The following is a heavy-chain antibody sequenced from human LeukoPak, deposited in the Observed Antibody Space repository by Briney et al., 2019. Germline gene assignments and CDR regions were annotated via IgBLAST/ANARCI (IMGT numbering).Heavy chain of an antibody. CDR3: AGSSYCSSTSCYMDYYYYMAV. D-gene: IGHD2-2*02. V-gene: IGHV1-69*05. J-gene: IGHJ6*03. CDR1: GGTFSSYA. CDR2: MIPICGTA. Sequence: ASVKVSCKASGGTFSSYAISWVRQAPGQGLEWMGWMIPICGTANYAQKFQGRVTITTDESTSTAYMELSSLRSEDTAVYYCAGSSYCSSTSCYMDYYYYMAVWSKGTTVTVSS.